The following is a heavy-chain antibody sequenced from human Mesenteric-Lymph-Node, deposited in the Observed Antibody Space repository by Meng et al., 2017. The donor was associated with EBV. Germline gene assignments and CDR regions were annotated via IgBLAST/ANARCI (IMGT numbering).Heavy chain of an antibody. Sequence: EMWGAVLWTPLKTPSLACVVYGGSVGGDYWSWIRQAPGTGLEWIGAINHSGFASHNPSLRSRVTISLDTSKNQFSLKLNSVTAADTAVYYCASLGDGIYSNYDWFDRWGQGTLVTVSS. V-gene: IGHV4-34*01. J-gene: IGHJ5*02. CDR2: INHSGFA. CDR3: ASLGDGIYSNYDWFDR. D-gene: IGHD4-11*01. CDR1: GGSVGGDY.